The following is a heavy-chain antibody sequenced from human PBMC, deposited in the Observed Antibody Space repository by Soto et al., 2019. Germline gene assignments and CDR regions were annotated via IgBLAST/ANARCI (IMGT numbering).Heavy chain of an antibody. D-gene: IGHD3-9*01. V-gene: IGHV3-23*01. Sequence: EVQLLESGGGLVQPGGSLRLSCAASGFTFSDYALIWVRQTPGKGLEWVSGISTGGTTTYYADSVKGRFTISRDNSNNTLYLRLNNLRAEDTAVYYCAKSQDDILSGYDFWGHGTRVTVSS. CDR1: GFTFSDYA. CDR3: AKSQDDILSGYDF. J-gene: IGHJ5*01. CDR2: ISTGGTTT.